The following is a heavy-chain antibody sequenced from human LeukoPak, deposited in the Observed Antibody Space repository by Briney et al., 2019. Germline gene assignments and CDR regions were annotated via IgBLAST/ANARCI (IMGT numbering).Heavy chain of an antibody. CDR2: INQDGSER. V-gene: IGHV3-7*01. Sequence: PGGSLSLSCAASRFTFDNYYMTWARQAPGKALEWVANINQDGSERNYVDSVKGRFTISRDNAQNSLSLQMNRLRAEDTAVYYCARAGANWASRWYYDFWGQGTLVPVSP. D-gene: IGHD3/OR15-3a*01. J-gene: IGHJ4*02. CDR1: RFTFDNYY. CDR3: ARAGANWASRWYYDF.